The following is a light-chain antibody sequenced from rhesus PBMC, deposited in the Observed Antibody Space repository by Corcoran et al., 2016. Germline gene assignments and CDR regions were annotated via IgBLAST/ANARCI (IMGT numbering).Light chain of an antibody. Sequence: DIQMTQSPSSLSASVGDRVTITWRSIQGINNYLSWYQQEQGKPPKRLIYAASRLQSGVPPRFSGSGSRTDFALIISSLQPEDFASYYCQQYNSKPLTFGGGTKVEIK. CDR2: AAS. V-gene: IGKV1-36*01. J-gene: IGKJ4*01. CDR3: QQYNSKPLT. CDR1: QGINNY.